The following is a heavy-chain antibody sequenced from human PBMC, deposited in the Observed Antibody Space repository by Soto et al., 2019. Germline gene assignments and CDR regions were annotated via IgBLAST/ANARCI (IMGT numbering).Heavy chain of an antibody. CDR3: ARTYCSGGSCQFFDY. Sequence: ASVKVSCKASGYTFTSYGISWVRQAPGQGLEWMGWISAYNGNTNYAQKLQGRVTMTTDTSTSTAYMELRSLRSDDTAVYYCARTYCSGGSCQFFDYWGQGTLVTVSS. CDR2: ISAYNGNT. V-gene: IGHV1-18*01. CDR1: GYTFTSYG. J-gene: IGHJ4*02. D-gene: IGHD2-15*01.